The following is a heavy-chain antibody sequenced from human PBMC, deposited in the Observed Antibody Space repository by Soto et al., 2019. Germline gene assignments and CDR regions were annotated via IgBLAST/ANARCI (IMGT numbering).Heavy chain of an antibody. CDR3: ARDIANTPTKGGMDV. Sequence: PGGSLRLSCAASGFTFSSYAMHWVRQAPGKGLEWVAVISYDGSNKYYADSVKGRFTISRDNSKNTLYLQMNSLRAEDTAVYYCARDIANTPTKGGMDVWGQGTTVTVSS. J-gene: IGHJ6*02. CDR1: GFTFSSYA. CDR2: ISYDGSNK. D-gene: IGHD6-13*01. V-gene: IGHV3-30-3*01.